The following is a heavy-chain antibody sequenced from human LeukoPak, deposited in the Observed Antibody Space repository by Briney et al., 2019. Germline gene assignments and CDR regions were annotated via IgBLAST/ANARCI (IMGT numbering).Heavy chain of an antibody. Sequence: ASVKVSCKASGYTFTGYYMHWVRQAPGQGLEWMGWINPNSGGTNYSQKFQVRVTMTRDTSISTAYMELSRVRSDDTAVYYCASEFGSYYRWFDPWGQGTLVTVSS. CDR1: GYTFTGYY. J-gene: IGHJ5*02. CDR2: INPNSGGT. D-gene: IGHD1-26*01. CDR3: ASEFGSYYRWFDP. V-gene: IGHV1-2*02.